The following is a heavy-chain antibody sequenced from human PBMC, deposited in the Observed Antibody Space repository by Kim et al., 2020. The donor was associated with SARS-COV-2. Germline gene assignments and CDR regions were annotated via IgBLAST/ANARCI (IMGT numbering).Heavy chain of an antibody. CDR2: IWHDGSNK. J-gene: IGHJ4*02. CDR3: AREGDIVVVPVAHYFDY. Sequence: GGSLRLSCAASGLTFSSDGMHWVRQAPGKGLEWVAVIWHDGSNKYYADSVKGRFTISRDNSKNTLYLQMNSLRAEDTAVYYCAREGDIVVVPVAHYFDYWGQGTLVPVSS. D-gene: IGHD2-2*01. V-gene: IGHV3-33*01. CDR1: GLTFSSDG.